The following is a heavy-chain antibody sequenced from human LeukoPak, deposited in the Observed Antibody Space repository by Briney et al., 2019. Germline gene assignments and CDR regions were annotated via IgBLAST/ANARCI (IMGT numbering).Heavy chain of an antibody. D-gene: IGHD2-15*01. V-gene: IGHV3-48*01. CDR1: GFTFSSYS. Sequence: GGSLRLSCAASGFTFSSYSMNWVRQAPGKGLEWVSYISSSSSTIYYADSVKGRFTISRDNAKNSLYLQMNSLRAEDTAVYYCASKTRKLGYCSGGSCWNRDYWGQGTLVTVSS. J-gene: IGHJ4*02. CDR2: ISSSSSTI. CDR3: ASKTRKLGYCSGGSCWNRDY.